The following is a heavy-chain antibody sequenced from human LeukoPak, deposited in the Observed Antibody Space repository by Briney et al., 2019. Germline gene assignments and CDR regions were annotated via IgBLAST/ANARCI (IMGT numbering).Heavy chain of an antibody. D-gene: IGHD6-13*01. CDR1: GASISTCY. CDR3: ARVSDSSSWNWVDY. CDR2: IHITGNT. J-gene: IGHJ4*02. Sequence: PSETLSLTCTISGASISTCYWNWIRQSPEKGLEWIGYIHITGNTRYNPSLKSRVAISIDTPNNHFSLKLSSVTPADTAVYYCARVSDSSSWNWVDYWGQGTLVTVSS. V-gene: IGHV4-59*01.